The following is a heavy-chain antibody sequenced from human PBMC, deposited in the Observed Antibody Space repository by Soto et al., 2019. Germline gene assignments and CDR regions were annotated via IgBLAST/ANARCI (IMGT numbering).Heavy chain of an antibody. J-gene: IGHJ4*02. D-gene: IGHD3-10*01. CDR3: ARGLSRNYYGSGSLKFDY. CDR1: GGSFSGYY. V-gene: IGHV4-34*01. Sequence: SETLSLTCAVYGGSFSGYYWSWIRQPPGKGLEWIGEINHSGSTNYNPSLKSRVTISVDTSKNQFSLKLSSVTAADTAVYYCARGLSRNYYGSGSLKFDYWGQGTLVTVSS. CDR2: INHSGST.